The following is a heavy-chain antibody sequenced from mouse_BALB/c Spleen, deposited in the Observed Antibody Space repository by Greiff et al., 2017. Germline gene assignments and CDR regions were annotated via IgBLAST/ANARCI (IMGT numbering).Heavy chain of an antibody. J-gene: IGHJ3*01. CDR3: VYDYDVTWCAY. CDR1: GFNIKDTY. CDR2: IDPANGNT. V-gene: IGHV14-3*02. D-gene: IGHD2-4*01. Sequence: EVQLQQSGAELVKPGASVKLSCTASGFNIKDTYMHWVKQRPEQGLEWIGRIDPANGNTKYDPKFQGKATITADTSSNTAYLQLSSLTSEDTAVYYCVYDYDVTWCAYWGQGTLVTVSA.